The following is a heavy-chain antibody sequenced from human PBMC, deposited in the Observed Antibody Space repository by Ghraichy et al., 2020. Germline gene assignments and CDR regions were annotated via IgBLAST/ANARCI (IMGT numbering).Heavy chain of an antibody. V-gene: IGHV4-59*01. CDR2: IFYSGST. CDR3: ARDRGTDYYDTSGYYQNWFDP. Sequence: SENLSLTCTVSGGSISSYYWTWIRQPPGKGLEWIGYIFYSGSTDYNPSLKSRVTISVDTSKNQFSLRLSSVTAADTAVYYCARDRGTDYYDTSGYYQNWFDPWGQGTLVTVSS. CDR1: GGSISSYY. D-gene: IGHD3-22*01. J-gene: IGHJ5*02.